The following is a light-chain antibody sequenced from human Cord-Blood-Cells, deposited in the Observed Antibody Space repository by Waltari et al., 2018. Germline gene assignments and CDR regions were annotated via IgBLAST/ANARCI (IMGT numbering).Light chain of an antibody. CDR3: CSYAGSSNVV. CDR1: SSDVGSYNL. V-gene: IGLV2-23*01. CDR2: EGS. Sequence: QSALTQPASVSGSPGQSITISCTGTSSDVGSYNLVSWYQQHPGKAPKLMINEGSKRPSGVSNLFSGSKSGNTASQTISGLQAEDEADYYCCSYAGSSNVVFGGGTKLTVL. J-gene: IGLJ2*01.